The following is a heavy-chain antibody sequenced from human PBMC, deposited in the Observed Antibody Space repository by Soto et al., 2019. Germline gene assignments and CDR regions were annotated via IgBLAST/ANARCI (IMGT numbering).Heavy chain of an antibody. CDR2: IIPIFGTA. V-gene: IGHV1-69*13. CDR3: AESRLYPDHRIAAAGRHYYYYGMDV. D-gene: IGHD6-13*01. Sequence: GASVKVSCKASGGTFSSYAISWVRQAPGQGLEWMGGIIPIFGTANYAQKFQGRVTITADESSSTAYMELSSLRSEDTAVYYCAESRLYPDHRIAAAGRHYYYYGMDVWGQGTTVTVSS. CDR1: GGTFSSYA. J-gene: IGHJ6*02.